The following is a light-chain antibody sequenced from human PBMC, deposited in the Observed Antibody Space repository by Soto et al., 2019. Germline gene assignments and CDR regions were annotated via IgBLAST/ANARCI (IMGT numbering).Light chain of an antibody. Sequence: DLQMTQSPSSLSASVGDRVTITCRASQSISSYLNWYQQKPGQAPKLLIYAASSLQSGVPSRFSGGGSGTDFTLTISSLQPEDFATYYWRQSYSTPPPVGQGPKLDIK. CDR2: AAS. CDR3: RQSYSTPPP. V-gene: IGKV1-39*01. CDR1: QSISSY. J-gene: IGKJ2*01.